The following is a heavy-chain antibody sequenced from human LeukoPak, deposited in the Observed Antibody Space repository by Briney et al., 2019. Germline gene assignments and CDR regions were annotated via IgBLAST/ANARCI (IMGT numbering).Heavy chain of an antibody. J-gene: IGHJ6*02. CDR2: ISYDGSNK. CDR1: GFTFSSYG. CDR3: AKVMGGYSGYDPSYYYGMDV. Sequence: GGSLRLSCAASGFTFSSYGMHWVRQAPGKGLERVAVISYDGSNKYYADSVKGRFTISRDNSKNTLYLQMNSLRAEDTAVYYCAKVMGGYSGYDPSYYYGMDVWGQGTTVTVSS. D-gene: IGHD5-12*01. V-gene: IGHV3-30*18.